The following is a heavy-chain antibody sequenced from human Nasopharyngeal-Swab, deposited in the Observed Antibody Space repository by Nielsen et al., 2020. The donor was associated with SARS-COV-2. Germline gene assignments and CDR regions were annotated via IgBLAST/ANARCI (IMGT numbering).Heavy chain of an antibody. CDR2: IYYSGST. J-gene: IGHJ4*02. D-gene: IGHD6-13*01. CDR3: ARHRYSSSWSWYFGY. CDR1: GGSISSSSYY. V-gene: IGHV4-39*01. Sequence: ESLKISCTVSGGSISSSSYYWGWIRQPPGKGLEWIGSIYYSGSTYYNPSLKSRVTISVDTSKNQFSLKLSSVTAADTAVYYCARHRYSSSWSWYFGYWGQGTLVTVSS.